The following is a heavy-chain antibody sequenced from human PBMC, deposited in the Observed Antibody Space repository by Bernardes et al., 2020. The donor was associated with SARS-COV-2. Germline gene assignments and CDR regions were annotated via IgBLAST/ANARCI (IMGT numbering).Heavy chain of an antibody. Sequence: GGSLRLSCVASGFTFSSYAMSWVRQTPGKGLEWVSGIIGSGDVTQYADSVKGRFSIFRDNSKNTLYLQMNSLRAEDTAVYYCAKDARCAGGSCYFDYWGQGTLVTVSS. D-gene: IGHD2-15*01. CDR3: AKDARCAGGSCYFDY. CDR2: IIGSGDVT. CDR1: GFTFSSYA. V-gene: IGHV3-23*01. J-gene: IGHJ4*02.